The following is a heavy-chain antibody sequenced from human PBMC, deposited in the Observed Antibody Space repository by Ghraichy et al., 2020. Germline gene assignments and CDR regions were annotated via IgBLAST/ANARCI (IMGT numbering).Heavy chain of an antibody. V-gene: IGHV3-15*01. D-gene: IGHD6-13*01. CDR2: IKSKTDGGTT. CDR1: GFTFSNAW. CDR3: TLYSSWLSYFDY. Sequence: GGSLRLSCAASGFTFSNAWMSWVRQAPGKGLEWVGRIKSKTDGGTTDYAAPVKGRFTISRDDSKNTLYLQMNSLKTEDTAVYYCTLYSSWLSYFDYWGQGTLVTVSS. J-gene: IGHJ4*02.